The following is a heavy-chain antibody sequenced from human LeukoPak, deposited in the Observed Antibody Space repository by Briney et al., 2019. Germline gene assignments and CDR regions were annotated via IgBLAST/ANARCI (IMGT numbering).Heavy chain of an antibody. J-gene: IGHJ3*02. CDR2: IYYAGST. CDR1: GSSISSSSSYY. D-gene: IGHD6-6*01. CDR3: ARLRSIASRRGVFEI. V-gene: IGHV4-39*01. Sequence: SETLSLTCTVSGSSISSSSSYYWGWIRQPPGKDLEWIGNIYYAGSTYQNPSLKSRVTISVDTSKNQFSLKLSSVTAADTAVYYCARLRSIASRRGVFEIWGQATMVTVSS.